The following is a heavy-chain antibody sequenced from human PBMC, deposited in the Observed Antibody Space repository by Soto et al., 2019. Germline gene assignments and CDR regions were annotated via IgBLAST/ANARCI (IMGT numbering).Heavy chain of an antibody. D-gene: IGHD4-17*01. J-gene: IGHJ5*02. Sequence: SETLSLTRHVSGSSIDTYYPHWLQQPPGKGLEWIGYVYTSDYTNYNPSLKSRVTISVDTSKNQFSLKLSSVTAADTAVYYCAKLETKVTPNDDWFDPWGQGTLVTV. CDR2: VYTSDYT. CDR3: AKLETKVTPNDDWFDP. V-gene: IGHV4-59*01. CDR1: GSSIDTYY.